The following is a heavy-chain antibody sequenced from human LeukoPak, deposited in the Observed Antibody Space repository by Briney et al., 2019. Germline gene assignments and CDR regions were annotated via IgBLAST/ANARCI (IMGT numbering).Heavy chain of an antibody. J-gene: IGHJ4*02. D-gene: IGHD4-17*01. CDR3: AKSATRTVTHIDY. Sequence: GGSLRLSCAASGFTFSTYSMNWVRQAPGKGLEWVSYISGSGTTKYYGDSVKDRFTISRDNAKNSLYLQMNSLKDEDTAVYYCAKSATRTVTHIDYWGQGTLVIVSS. V-gene: IGHV3-48*02. CDR1: GFTFSTYS. CDR2: ISGSGTTK.